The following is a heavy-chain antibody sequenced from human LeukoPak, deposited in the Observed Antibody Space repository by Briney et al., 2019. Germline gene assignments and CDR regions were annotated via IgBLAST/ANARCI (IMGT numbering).Heavy chain of an antibody. J-gene: IGHJ4*02. CDR1: EFTFSSYN. Sequence: GGSLRLSCAASEFTFSSYNINWVRQAPGKGLEWVSYISSSSSTTYYADSVKGRFTISRDNAKSSLYLQMNSLRAEDTAVYYCARDPCSGGSCYGDYWGQGTLVTVSS. D-gene: IGHD2-15*01. CDR2: ISSSSSTT. CDR3: ARDPCSGGSCYGDY. V-gene: IGHV3-48*04.